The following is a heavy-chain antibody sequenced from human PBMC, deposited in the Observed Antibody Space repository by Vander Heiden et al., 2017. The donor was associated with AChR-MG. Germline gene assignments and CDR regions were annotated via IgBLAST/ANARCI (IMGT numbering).Heavy chain of an antibody. V-gene: IGHV4-61*01. D-gene: IGHD3-16*01. CDR3: ARSLMITFGGVYGMDV. Sequence: QVQLQESGPGLVKPSETLSLTCTVPGGSVSSGSYYWSWIRQPPGKGLEWIGYIYYSGSTNYNPSLKSRVTISVDTSKNQFSLKLGSVTAADTAVYYCARSLMITFGGVYGMDVWGQGTTVTVSS. CDR2: IYYSGST. CDR1: GGSVSSGSYY. J-gene: IGHJ6*02.